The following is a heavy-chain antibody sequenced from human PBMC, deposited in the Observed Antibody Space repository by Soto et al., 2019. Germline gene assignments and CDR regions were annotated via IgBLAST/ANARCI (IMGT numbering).Heavy chain of an antibody. D-gene: IGHD7-27*01. CDR3: CHKWG. CDR1: GFSISDYW. Sequence: EVQMVESGGGLVQPGGSLRLSCAASGFSISDYWMSWVRQAPGKGLEWVGNINEDGSEENYVDSVKGRFTISRDNVRNSLYLQMDSLKCEDTAGYYCCHKWGGGQGTLGTVSS. CDR2: INEDGSEE. V-gene: IGHV3-7*01. J-gene: IGHJ4*02.